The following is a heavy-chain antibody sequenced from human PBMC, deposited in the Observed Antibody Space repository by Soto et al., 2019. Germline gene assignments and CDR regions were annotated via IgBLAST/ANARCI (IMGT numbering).Heavy chain of an antibody. V-gene: IGHV1-3*01. D-gene: IGHD6-6*01. CDR1: GYTFTSYA. J-gene: IGHJ4*02. Sequence: ASVKVSCKASGYTFTSYAMHWVRQAPGQRLEWMGWINAGNGNTKYSQKFQGRVTITRDTSASTAYMELSSLRSEDTAVYYCARGEEYSSSSASFFLNDYWGQGTLVTVSS. CDR2: INAGNGNT. CDR3: ARGEEYSSSSASFFLNDY.